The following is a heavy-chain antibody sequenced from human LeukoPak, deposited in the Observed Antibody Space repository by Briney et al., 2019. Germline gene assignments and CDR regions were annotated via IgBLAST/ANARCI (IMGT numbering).Heavy chain of an antibody. Sequence: SETLSLTCAVYGGSFSGYYWSWIRQPPGKGLEWIGEINHSGSTNYNPSLKSRVTTSVDTSKKQFSLKLSSVTAADTAVYYCARGQSSVVTDIPYYFDYWGQGTLVTVSS. CDR2: INHSGST. CDR1: GGSFSGYY. J-gene: IGHJ4*02. V-gene: IGHV4-34*01. D-gene: IGHD2-21*02. CDR3: ARGQSSVVTDIPYYFDY.